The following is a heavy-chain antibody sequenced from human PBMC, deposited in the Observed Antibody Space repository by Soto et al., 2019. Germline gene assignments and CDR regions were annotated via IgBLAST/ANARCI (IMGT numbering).Heavy chain of an antibody. CDR3: XXXXXXXXXXXXXXYXALDV. CDR2: FRYSDNT. Sequence: QLQLQESGPGLVKPSETLSLTCTVSGGSISRGPYSWGWIRQTPGEGLEWIGTFRYSDNTHYNPSLESRVTIXXXXXXXXXXXXXXXXXXXXXXXXXXXXXXXXXXXXXXXXYXALDVWGQGTTVTVSS. V-gene: IGHV4-39*01. J-gene: IGHJ6*02. CDR1: GGSISRGPYS.